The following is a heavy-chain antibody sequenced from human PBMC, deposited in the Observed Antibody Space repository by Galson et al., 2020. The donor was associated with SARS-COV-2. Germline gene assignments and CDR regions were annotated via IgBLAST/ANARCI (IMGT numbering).Heavy chain of an antibody. CDR1: GFTFSDHA. CDR3: ARDGQSSRGWAFDY. J-gene: IGHJ4*01. Sequence: GGSLRLSCAASGFTFSDHAMQWVRQAPGKGLEWVAQIFFDGSEKYYGDSVRGRFTISRDSSKNTVYLEMNNLRVDDTALYYCARDGQSSRGWAFDYWGQEPCSPSPQ. V-gene: IGHV3-33*01. D-gene: IGHD6-19*01. CDR2: IFFDGSEK.